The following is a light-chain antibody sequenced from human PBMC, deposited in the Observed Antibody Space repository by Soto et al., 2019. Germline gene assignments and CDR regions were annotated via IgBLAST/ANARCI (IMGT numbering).Light chain of an antibody. V-gene: IGKV3-11*01. CDR1: PSVSNY. CDR2: DAS. J-gene: IGKJ1*01. Sequence: EIVLTQSPATLSLSPGERATLSCRASPSVSNYLAWYQQKPGQAPRLLIYDASNRATAIPARFSGSGSGTDFTITISSLAAEYFAVYYCQQRSNWPWTFGQGTKVEIK. CDR3: QQRSNWPWT.